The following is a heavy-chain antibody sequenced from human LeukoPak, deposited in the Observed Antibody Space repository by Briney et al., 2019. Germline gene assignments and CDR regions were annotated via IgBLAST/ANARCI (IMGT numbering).Heavy chain of an antibody. CDR3: ARLSVIVGAALEYYYYYMDV. CDR2: IYYSGST. D-gene: IGHD1-26*01. V-gene: IGHV4-59*01. Sequence: AETLSLTCTVSGGSISSYYWSWIRQPPGKGLEWIGYIYYSGSTNYNPSVKSRITISLDTSKKQLSLKLRSVTAADTAVYYCARLSVIVGAALEYYYYYMDVWGQGTTVTVSS. J-gene: IGHJ6*03. CDR1: GGSISSYY.